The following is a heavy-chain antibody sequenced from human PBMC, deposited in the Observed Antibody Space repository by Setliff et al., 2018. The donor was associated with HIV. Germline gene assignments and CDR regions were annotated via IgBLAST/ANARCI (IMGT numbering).Heavy chain of an antibody. CDR2: ISGSGGST. Sequence: PGGSLSLSCAASGFTFSSYAMSWVRQAPGKGLEWVSAISGSGGSTYYADSVKGRFTISRDNSKNTLYPQMNSLRAEDTAVYYCAKDQWDYYDSSGYYESPDWFDPWGQGTLVTVSS. D-gene: IGHD3-22*01. J-gene: IGHJ5*02. V-gene: IGHV3-23*01. CDR3: AKDQWDYYDSSGYYESPDWFDP. CDR1: GFTFSSYA.